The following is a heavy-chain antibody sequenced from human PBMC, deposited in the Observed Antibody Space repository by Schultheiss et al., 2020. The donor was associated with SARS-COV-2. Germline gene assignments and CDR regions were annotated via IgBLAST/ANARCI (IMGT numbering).Heavy chain of an antibody. CDR2: INSDGSST. CDR1: GFTFSSYG. Sequence: GGSLRLSCAASGFTFSSYGMHWVRQAPGKGLVWVSRINSDGSSTSYADSVKGRFTISRDNAKNSLYLQMNSLRAEDAAVYYCAREYIGLADWGQGTLVTVSS. D-gene: IGHD5-12*01. CDR3: AREYIGLAD. V-gene: IGHV3-74*01. J-gene: IGHJ4*02.